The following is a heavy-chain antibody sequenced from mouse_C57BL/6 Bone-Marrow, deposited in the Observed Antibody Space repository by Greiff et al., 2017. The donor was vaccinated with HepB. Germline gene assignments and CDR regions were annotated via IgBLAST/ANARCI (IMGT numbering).Heavy chain of an antibody. V-gene: IGHV14-2*01. CDR1: GFNIKDYY. CDR2: IDPEDGEK. J-gene: IGHJ2*01. CDR3: AIGKRFDYYGSKAY. Sequence: VQLKQSGAELVKPGASVKLSCTASGFNIKDYYMHWVKQRTEQGLEWIGRIDPEDGEKKYAPKVQGKATITEDTSSNTAYLQLSSLTFEDTAVYYCAIGKRFDYYGSKAYWGQGTTLTVSS. D-gene: IGHD1-1*01.